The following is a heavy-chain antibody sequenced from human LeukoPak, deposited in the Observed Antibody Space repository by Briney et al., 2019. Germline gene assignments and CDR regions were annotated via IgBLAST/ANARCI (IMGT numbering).Heavy chain of an antibody. CDR1: GGSFSTYY. D-gene: IGHD6-19*01. CDR3: ARREAVTGTPRAWFDP. J-gene: IGHJ5*02. V-gene: IGHV4-59*08. CDR2: IYSGGST. Sequence: SETLSLTRTVSGGSFSTYYWTWIRQPPGKGLEWIGYIYSGGSTNYNPSLKSRVTISLDTSTNQFSLKLSSVTAADTPVYYCARREAVTGTPRAWFDPWGQGTLVTVSS.